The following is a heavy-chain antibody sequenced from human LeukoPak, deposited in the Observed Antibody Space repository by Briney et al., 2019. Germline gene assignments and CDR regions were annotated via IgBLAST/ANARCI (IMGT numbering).Heavy chain of an antibody. D-gene: IGHD5-12*01. CDR2: IYPDDSRT. Sequence: GESLQISCKASGYRFTKSWIGWVRQLPGKGLEWLGIIYPDDSRTRYSPSFQGQVTISADKSISTAYLQWSSLKASDTAMYYCARGGYSGYAQDYWGQGTLVTVSS. V-gene: IGHV5-51*01. CDR1: GYRFTKSW. CDR3: ARGGYSGYAQDY. J-gene: IGHJ4*02.